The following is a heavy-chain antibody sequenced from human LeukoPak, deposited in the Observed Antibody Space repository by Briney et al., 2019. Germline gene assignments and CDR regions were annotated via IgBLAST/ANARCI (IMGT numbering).Heavy chain of an antibody. CDR2: VSAYNGNT. V-gene: IGHV1-18*01. CDR1: GYSFTSYG. J-gene: IGHJ4*02. Sequence: ASVKVSCKASGYSFTSYGISWVRQAPGQGLEWMGWVSAYNGNTDYAQKFQGRVTMTTDTSTTTAYMELRSLKSDDTAVYYCARGPLGGSYGDYWGQGTLVTVSS. D-gene: IGHD1-26*01. CDR3: ARGPLGGSYGDY.